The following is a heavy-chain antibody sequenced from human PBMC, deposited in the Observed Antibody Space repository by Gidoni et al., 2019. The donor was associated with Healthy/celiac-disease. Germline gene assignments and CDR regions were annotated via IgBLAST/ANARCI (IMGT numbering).Heavy chain of an antibody. CDR1: GFTFSSYS. CDR3: ARDPSGGSYKGFYFYFDY. V-gene: IGHV3-21*01. Sequence: EVQLVESGGGLVKPGGSLRLSCAASGFTFSSYSMNWVRQAPGKGLGWVSSISSSSSYIYYADSVKGRFTISRDNAKNSLYLQMNSLRAEDTAVYYCARDPSGGSYKGFYFYFDYWGQGTLVTVSS. D-gene: IGHD2-15*01. CDR2: ISSSSSYI. J-gene: IGHJ4*02.